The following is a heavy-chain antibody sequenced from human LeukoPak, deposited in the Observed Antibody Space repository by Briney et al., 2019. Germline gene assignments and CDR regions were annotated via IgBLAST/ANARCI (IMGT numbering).Heavy chain of an antibody. CDR1: GYTFTGYY. V-gene: IGHV1-2*04. CDR2: INPNSGDT. D-gene: IGHD6-19*01. Sequence: ASVKVSCTASGYTFTGYYMHWVRQAPGQGLEWMGWINPNSGDTNYAQKFQGWVTMTRDTSISTAYMELSRLRSDDTAVYYCARDRPYSSGWYSCFDYWGQGTLVTVSS. J-gene: IGHJ4*02. CDR3: ARDRPYSSGWYSCFDY.